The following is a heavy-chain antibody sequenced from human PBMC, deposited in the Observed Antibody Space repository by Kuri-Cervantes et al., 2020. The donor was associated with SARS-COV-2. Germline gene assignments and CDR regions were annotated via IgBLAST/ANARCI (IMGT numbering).Heavy chain of an antibody. J-gene: IGHJ4*02. CDR2: ISYDGSNK. V-gene: IGHV3-30*18. D-gene: IGHD4-11*01. CDR1: GFTFSSYG. Sequence: LSLTCAASGFTFSSYGMHWVRQAPGKGLEWVAVISYDGSNKYYADSVKGRFTISRDNSKNTLYLQMNSLRAEDTAVYYCAKDQGMGPKGTVDYWGQGTLVTVSS. CDR3: AKDQGMGPKGTVDY.